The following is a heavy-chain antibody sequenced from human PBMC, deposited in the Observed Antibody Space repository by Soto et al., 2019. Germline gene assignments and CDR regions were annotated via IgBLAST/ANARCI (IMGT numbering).Heavy chain of an antibody. J-gene: IGHJ3*02. V-gene: IGHV1-2*04. Sequence: QVQLVQSGAEVKKPGASVKVSCKASGYTFIGYYMHWVRQAPGQGIEWMGWINPNSGGTNYASKFQGWVTMTRDTYISTAYMELSRLRSDDTAVYYCAGEDDYGDENDAFDIWGQGTMVTVSS. CDR1: GYTFIGYY. D-gene: IGHD4-17*01. CDR3: AGEDDYGDENDAFDI. CDR2: INPNSGGT.